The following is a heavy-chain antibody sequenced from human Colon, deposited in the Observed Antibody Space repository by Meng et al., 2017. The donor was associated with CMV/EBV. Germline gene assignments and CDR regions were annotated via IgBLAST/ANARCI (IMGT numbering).Heavy chain of an antibody. CDR2: ISAYHGNT. V-gene: IGHV1-18*01. CDR1: GDTLIAFG. J-gene: IGHJ4*02. CDR3: ATELSRGGY. Sequence: VRLVQPGTEVKKLGAPVKVSCKAPGDTLIAFGFSWVRQAPGQGLGWMGRISAYHGNTNYAPEFQGRVTLTTDTSTTTDTSTTTVYMELRSLRSDDTAIYYCATELSRGGYWGQGTLVTVSS.